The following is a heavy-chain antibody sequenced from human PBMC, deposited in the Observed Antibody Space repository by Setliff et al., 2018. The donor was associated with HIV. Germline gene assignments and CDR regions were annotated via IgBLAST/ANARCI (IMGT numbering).Heavy chain of an antibody. Sequence: PGGSLRLSCTASGFPSGFTFGEYAMSWVRQAPGKGLEWVGLIRSKTYGGTTDYAASAKGRFTISRDDSKSITYLQMSGLKVEDTAVYYCVRESISMAHYHYYYYMDVWGRGTAVTVSS. CDR3: VRESISMAHYHYYYYMDV. CDR2: IRSKTYGGTT. CDR1: GFPSGFTFGEYA. D-gene: IGHD2-2*02. J-gene: IGHJ6*03. V-gene: IGHV3-49*04.